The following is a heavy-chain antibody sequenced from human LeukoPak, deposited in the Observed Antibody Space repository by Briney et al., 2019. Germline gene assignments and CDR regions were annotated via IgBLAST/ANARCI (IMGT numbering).Heavy chain of an antibody. CDR1: GFSFSTYT. CDR2: IIGDGGRT. CDR3: AKDEKPDAKWNIDY. V-gene: IGHV3-23*01. D-gene: IGHD1/OR15-1a*01. Sequence: GGSLRLSCAASGFSFSTYTMSWVRQAPGKGLEWVSGIIGDGGRTVYADSVKGRFTISRDNSKNTVWLQMNSLRAEDMAVYYCAKDEKPDAKWNIDYWGQGTLVTVSS. J-gene: IGHJ4*02.